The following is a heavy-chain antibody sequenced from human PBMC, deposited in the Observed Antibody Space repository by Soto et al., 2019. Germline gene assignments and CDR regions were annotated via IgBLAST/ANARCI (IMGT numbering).Heavy chain of an antibody. Sequence: QVQLVESGGGVVQPGRSLRLSCAASGFTFSSYGMHWVRQAPGKGLEWVAVIWYGGSNKYYADSVKGRFTISRVNSKNTLYLQMNSLRAEDTAVYYCARDPYDSSGYYYTYFDYWGQGTLVTVSS. CDR2: IWYGGSNK. CDR3: ARDPYDSSGYYYTYFDY. J-gene: IGHJ4*02. D-gene: IGHD3-22*01. V-gene: IGHV3-33*01. CDR1: GFTFSSYG.